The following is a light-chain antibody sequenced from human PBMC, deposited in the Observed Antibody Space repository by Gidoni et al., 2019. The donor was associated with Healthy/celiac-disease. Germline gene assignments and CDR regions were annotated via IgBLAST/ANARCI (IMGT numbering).Light chain of an antibody. CDR3: AAWDDSLNGYWV. Sequence: QSRLTQPPSASGSPGQRVTIPCSGSSSNIGSNTVNWYQQLPGTAPKLLIYSNNQRPSGVPDRFPGSKSGTSASLAISGLQSEDEADYYCAAWDDSLNGYWVFGGGTKLTVL. J-gene: IGLJ3*02. V-gene: IGLV1-44*01. CDR1: SSNIGSNT. CDR2: SNN.